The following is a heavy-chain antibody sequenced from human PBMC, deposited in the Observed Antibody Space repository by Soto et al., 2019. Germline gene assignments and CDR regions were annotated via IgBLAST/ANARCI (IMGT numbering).Heavy chain of an antibody. J-gene: IGHJ4*02. D-gene: IGHD1-26*01. CDR1: GFTFNTYT. CDR3: RREEYDY. CDR2: ISRTSDYI. V-gene: IGHV3-21*01. Sequence: EVQLVESGGGLVKPGGSLRLSCAASGFTFNTYTMSWVRQAPGRGLEWVASISRTSDYIFYVDSVKGRFTISRDNAQNSLYLQMSSLRAEDTVVYYCRREEYDYWGQGTLVTVSS.